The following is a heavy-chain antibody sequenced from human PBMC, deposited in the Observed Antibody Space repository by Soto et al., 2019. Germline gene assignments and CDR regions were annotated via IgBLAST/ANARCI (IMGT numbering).Heavy chain of an antibody. D-gene: IGHD5-12*01. V-gene: IGHV3-11*06. CDR1: GFTLSDYY. Sequence: PGGSLRLSCAASGFTLSDYYMSWIRQAPGKXLEWVSYISSSSSYTNYADSVKGRFTISRDNAKNSLYLQMNSLRAEDTAVYYCARDRRDGYNFLRVPNFDYWGQGTLVTVSS. J-gene: IGHJ4*02. CDR3: ARDRRDGYNFLRVPNFDY. CDR2: ISSSSSYT.